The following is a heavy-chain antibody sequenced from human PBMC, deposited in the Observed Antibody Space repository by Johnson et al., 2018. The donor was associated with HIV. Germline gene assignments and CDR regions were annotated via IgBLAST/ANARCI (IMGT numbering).Heavy chain of an antibody. V-gene: IGHV3-53*01. Sequence: VQLVESGGGLIQPGGSLRLSCAASGFTVSSNYMSWVRQAPGKGLEWVSVIYSGGSTYYADSVKGRFTISRDNSKNTLYPQMNSLRDEDTAVYYCVKEFLPYGSWSYYSYGAFDIWGQGTMVTVSS. CDR1: GFTVSSNY. J-gene: IGHJ3*02. D-gene: IGHD3-10*01. CDR2: IYSGGST. CDR3: VKEFLPYGSWSYYSYGAFDI.